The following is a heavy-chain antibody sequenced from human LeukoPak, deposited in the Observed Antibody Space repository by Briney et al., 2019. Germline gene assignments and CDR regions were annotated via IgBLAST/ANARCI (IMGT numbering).Heavy chain of an antibody. D-gene: IGHD5-18*01. V-gene: IGHV3-21*01. J-gene: IGHJ4*02. CDR1: GFTFSSYS. CDR2: ISSSSYI. Sequence: GGSLRLSCAASGFTFSSYSMNWVRQAPGKGLEWVSSISSSSYIYYADSVKGRFTISRDNAKNSLYLQMNSLRAEDTAVYYCARHGYSYGYSDYWGQGTLVTVSS. CDR3: ARHGYSYGYSDY.